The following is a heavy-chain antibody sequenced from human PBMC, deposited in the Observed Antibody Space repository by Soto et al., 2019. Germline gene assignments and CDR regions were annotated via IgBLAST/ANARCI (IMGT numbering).Heavy chain of an antibody. J-gene: IGHJ4*02. CDR1: GFSLSTSGVG. CDR3: AHYGGSPLFDY. D-gene: IGHD2-15*01. V-gene: IGHV2-5*02. Sequence: QITLKEPGPTLVKPTQTITLTCTFSGFSLSTSGVGVGWIRQPPGKALEWLALIYWDDDKFYSPSLKSRLTITKDTSKNQVVLTMTNMDPVDTATYYCAHYGGSPLFDYWGQGTLVTVSS. CDR2: IYWDDDK.